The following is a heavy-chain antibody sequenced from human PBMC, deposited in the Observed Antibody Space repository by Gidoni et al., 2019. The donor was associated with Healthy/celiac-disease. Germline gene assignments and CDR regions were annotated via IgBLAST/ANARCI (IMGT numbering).Heavy chain of an antibody. CDR1: GFPFSSSW. J-gene: IGHJ6*02. CDR3: AREGITIFGVVIYYYYGMDV. CDR2: IKQDGSEK. D-gene: IGHD3-3*01. Sequence: EVQMVESGGGLVQPGGSLRLRCAASGFPFSSSWIVWVRKAPGKGPEWVANIKQDGSEKYYVDSVKGRFTISRDNAKNSLYLQMNSLRAEDTAVYYCAREGITIFGVVIYYYYGMDVWGQGTTVTVSS. V-gene: IGHV3-7*03.